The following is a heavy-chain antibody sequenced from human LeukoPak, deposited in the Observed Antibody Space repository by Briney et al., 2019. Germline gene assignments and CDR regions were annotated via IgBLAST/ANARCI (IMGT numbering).Heavy chain of an antibody. CDR1: GYTFTGYY. CDR3: ARGPSGSYTTSPFFDPLDY. CDR2: INPNSGGT. V-gene: IGHV1-2*04. J-gene: IGHJ4*02. Sequence: ASVKVSCKAYGYTFTGYYMHWVRQAPGQGLEWVGWINPNSGGTNYAQKFQGWVTMTRDTSISTAYMELSRLRSDDTAVYYCARGPSGSYTTSPFFDPLDYWGQGTLVTVSS. D-gene: IGHD1-26*01.